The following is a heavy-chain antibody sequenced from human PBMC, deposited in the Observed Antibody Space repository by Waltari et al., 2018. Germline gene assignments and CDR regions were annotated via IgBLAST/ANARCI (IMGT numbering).Heavy chain of an antibody. J-gene: IGHJ3*01. D-gene: IGHD1-26*01. CDR3: ARRNLGFAFDV. Sequence: QVHLVQSGAEVKKPGSSVKVSCKASGGTFGSYSVAWVRQAAGQGLEWLGGIIPIFGTPQYAQNVQGRVTLTADAATTTAYLELSGLTSEDTAIYYCARRNLGFAFDVWGQGTLVIVSS. CDR2: IIPIFGTP. CDR1: GGTFGSYS. V-gene: IGHV1-69*12.